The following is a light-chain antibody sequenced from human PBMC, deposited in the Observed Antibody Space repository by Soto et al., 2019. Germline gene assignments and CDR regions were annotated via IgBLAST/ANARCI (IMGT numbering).Light chain of an antibody. V-gene: IGLV2-14*01. CDR1: SSDVGCYNY. CDR2: DVS. CDR3: SSYTSSSPPYV. Sequence: QSALTQPASVSGSPGQSITISCTGTSSDVGCYNYVSWYQQHPGKAPKLMIYDVSNRPSGVSNRFSGSKSCNTASLTISGLQAEDEADYYCSSYTSSSPPYVFGTGTKLTVL. J-gene: IGLJ1*01.